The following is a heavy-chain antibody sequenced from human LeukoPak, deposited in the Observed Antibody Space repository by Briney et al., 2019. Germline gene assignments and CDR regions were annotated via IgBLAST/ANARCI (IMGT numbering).Heavy chain of an antibody. Sequence: GGSLRLSCAGSGFTFRGYWMNWVRQAPGKGLERLAIIKQDGTEKHYKGSVEGRFTISRDNAKNSLHLQMNSLRAEDTAVYYCAGGSGYLITSWGQGTLVTVSS. D-gene: IGHD3-9*01. J-gene: IGHJ5*02. CDR1: GFTFRGYW. CDR2: IKQDGTEK. V-gene: IGHV3-7*01. CDR3: AGGSGYLITS.